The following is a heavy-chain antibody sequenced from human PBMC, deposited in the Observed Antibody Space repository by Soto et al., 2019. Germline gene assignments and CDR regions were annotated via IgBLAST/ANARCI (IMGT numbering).Heavy chain of an antibody. V-gene: IGHV4-59*12. Sequence: SETLSLTCTVSGGSITLYYWNWIRRSPGKGLEWIGYMYSSGGTNYRSSLKSRVTISGDTSKNQFSLKLSSVTAADTAVYYCARDQLEGNWFDPWGQGTLVTVSS. CDR3: ARDQLEGNWFDP. J-gene: IGHJ5*02. D-gene: IGHD1-1*01. CDR2: MYSSGGT. CDR1: GGSITLYY.